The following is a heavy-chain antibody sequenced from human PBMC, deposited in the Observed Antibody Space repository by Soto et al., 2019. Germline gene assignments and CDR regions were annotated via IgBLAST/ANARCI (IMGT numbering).Heavy chain of an antibody. Sequence: PGGSLRLSCAVSGFTFSSCSMNWVRKGPGTGGECVSSIRYSSSYINYAYSVKVQFTISIDNAKYTLYLQMNILRAEDTAMYYCARDRGGSYYYYYYGMDVWGQGTTVTVSS. V-gene: IGHV3-21*01. J-gene: IGHJ6*02. CDR3: ARDRGGSYYYYYYGMDV. CDR2: IRYSSSYI. D-gene: IGHD1-26*01. CDR1: GFTFSSCS.